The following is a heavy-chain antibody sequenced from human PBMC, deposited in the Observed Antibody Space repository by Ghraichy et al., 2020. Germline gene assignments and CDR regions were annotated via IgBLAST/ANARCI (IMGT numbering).Heavy chain of an antibody. CDR1: GFTFSNYG. CDR2: ISYDGNNK. Sequence: SCAASGFTFSNYGMHWVRQAPGKGLEWVAVISYDGNNKYYADSVKGRFTISRDNSKNTLFLQMNSLRAEDTAVYYCAKDTENCSGDTCYYDHFDYWGQGTLVTVSS. J-gene: IGHJ4*02. CDR3: AKDTENCSGDTCYYDHFDY. D-gene: IGHD2-15*01. V-gene: IGHV3-30*18.